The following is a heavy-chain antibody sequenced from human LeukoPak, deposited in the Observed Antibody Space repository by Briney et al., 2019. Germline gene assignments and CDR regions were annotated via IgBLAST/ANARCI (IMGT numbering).Heavy chain of an antibody. CDR1: GYTLTELS. J-gene: IGHJ4*02. CDR3: ATVQAPHYSGIQLEGAGFDY. CDR2: FDPEDGET. Sequence: ASVKVSCKVSGYTLTELSMHWVRQAPGKGLEWRGGFDPEDGETIYAQKFQGRVTMTEDTSTDTAYMELGSLRSEDTAVYYCATVQAPHYSGIQLEGAGFDYWGQGTLVTVSS. V-gene: IGHV1-24*01. D-gene: IGHD1-26*01.